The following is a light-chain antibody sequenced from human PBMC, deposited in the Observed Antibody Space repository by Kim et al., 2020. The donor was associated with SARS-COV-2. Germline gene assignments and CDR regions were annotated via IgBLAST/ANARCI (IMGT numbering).Light chain of an antibody. J-gene: IGLJ3*02. CDR1: SSDVGGYNF. CDR2: DVS. V-gene: IGLV2-14*03. CDR3: SSYTSSSTLV. Sequence: GRSITISCTGTSSDVGGYNFVSWYQQHPGKAPKLMIYDVSNRPSGVSVRFSGSKSGNTASLTISGLQAEDEADYYCSSYTSSSTLVFGGGTKLTVL.